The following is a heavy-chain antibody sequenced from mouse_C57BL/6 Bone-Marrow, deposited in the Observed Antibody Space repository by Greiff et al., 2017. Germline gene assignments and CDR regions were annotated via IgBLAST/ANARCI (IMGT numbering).Heavy chain of an antibody. D-gene: IGHD2-1*01. V-gene: IGHV5-17*01. CDR3: ARPRYYGSFFDY. CDR1: GFTFSDYG. Sequence: EVKLMESGGGLVKPGGSLKLSCAASGFTFSDYGMHWVRQAPEKGLEWVAYISSGSSTIYYADTVKGRFTISRDNAKNTLFLQITSLRSEDTAMYYCARPRYYGSFFDYWGQGTTLTVSS. J-gene: IGHJ2*01. CDR2: ISSGSSTI.